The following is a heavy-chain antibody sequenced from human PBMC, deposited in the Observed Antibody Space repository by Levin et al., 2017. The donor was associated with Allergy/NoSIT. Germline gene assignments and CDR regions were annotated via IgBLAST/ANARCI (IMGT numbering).Heavy chain of an antibody. V-gene: IGHV3-66*01. J-gene: IGHJ4*02. CDR1: GFTVGNNY. Sequence: GGSLRLSCAASGFTVGNNYVAWVRQAPGKGLDWISVIYSRGGTYYADSVKGRFTISRDKSKNTVYLQMNSLRVEDTAVYYCSSAPGFSDYWGQGTLVTVSS. CDR2: IYSRGGT. CDR3: SSAPGFSDY.